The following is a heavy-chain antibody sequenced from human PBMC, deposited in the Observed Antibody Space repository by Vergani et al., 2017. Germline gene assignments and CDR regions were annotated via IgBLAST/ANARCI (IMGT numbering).Heavy chain of an antibody. CDR2: ISYDGSNK. V-gene: IGHV3-30*18. CDR1: GFTFSSYG. Sequence: QVQLVESGGGVVQPGRSLRLSCAASGFTFSSYGMHWVRQAPGKGLEWVAVISYDGSNKYYADSVKGRFTISRDNSKNTLYLQMNSLRAEDTAVYYCAKDLDVWSGYYTGPDYWGQGTLVTVSS. D-gene: IGHD3-3*01. J-gene: IGHJ4*02. CDR3: AKDLDVWSGYYTGPDY.